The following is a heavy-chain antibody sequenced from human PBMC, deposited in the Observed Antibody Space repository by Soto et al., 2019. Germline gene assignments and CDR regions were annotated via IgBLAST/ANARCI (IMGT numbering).Heavy chain of an antibody. CDR1: GGSFSGYY. V-gene: IGHV4-34*01. CDR3: ARDAQHYGDFFDY. J-gene: IGHJ4*02. D-gene: IGHD4-17*01. CDR2: INHSGRT. Sequence: SETLSLTCAVYGGSFSGYYWSWIRQPPGKGLEWIGEINHSGRTNYNPSLKSRVTISVDTSKNQFSLKLSSVTAADTAVYYCARDAQHYGDFFDYWGQGTLVTVSS.